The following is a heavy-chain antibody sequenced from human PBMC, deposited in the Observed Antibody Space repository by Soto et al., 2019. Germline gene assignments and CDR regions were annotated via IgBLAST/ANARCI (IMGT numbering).Heavy chain of an antibody. V-gene: IGHV3-23*01. J-gene: IGHJ6*02. CDR2: ISGSGGST. Sequence: GGSLRLSCAASGFTFSSYAMSWVRQAPGKGLEWVSAISGSGGSTYYADSVKGRFTISRDNSKNTLYLQMNSLRAEDTAVYYSAKVDYYDSSGYYYPPKIYYYYYGMDVWGQGTTVTVSS. CDR1: GFTFSSYA. D-gene: IGHD3-22*01. CDR3: AKVDYYDSSGYYYPPKIYYYYYGMDV.